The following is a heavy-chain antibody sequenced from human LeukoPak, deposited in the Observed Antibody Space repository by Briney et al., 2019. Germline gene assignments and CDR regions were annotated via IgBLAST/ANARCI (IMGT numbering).Heavy chain of an antibody. V-gene: IGHV4-59*08. CDR1: GGSISSYY. CDR3: ARRAAALDH. CDR2: FHHSGNT. D-gene: IGHD6-13*01. J-gene: IGHJ4*02. Sequence: PSETLSLTCTVSGGSISSYYWSWIRQPPGKGLEWIGYFHHSGNTNYNPSLSSRITMSVDTSKNQFSLKLNSVTAADTAIYYCARRAAALDHWGQGTLVTVSS.